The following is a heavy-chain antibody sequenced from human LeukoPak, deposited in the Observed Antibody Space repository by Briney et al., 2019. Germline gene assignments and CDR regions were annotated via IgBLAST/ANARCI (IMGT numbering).Heavy chain of an antibody. CDR3: ARDRSGYDFDY. D-gene: IGHD5-12*01. V-gene: IGHV3-21*01. J-gene: IGHJ4*02. CDR2: ISISSNYI. Sequence: TGGSLRLSCAASGFTFSNYNMNWVCHAPGKGLERVSCISISSNYIYYPDSVKGRFTISRDNAKNSLYLQMNSLRAEDTAVYYCARDRSGYDFDYWGQGTLVTVSS. CDR1: GFTFSNYN.